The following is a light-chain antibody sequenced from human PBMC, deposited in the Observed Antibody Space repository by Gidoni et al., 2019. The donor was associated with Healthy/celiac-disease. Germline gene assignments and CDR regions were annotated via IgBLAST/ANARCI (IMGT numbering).Light chain of an antibody. CDR1: GSNIGSNT. V-gene: IGLV1-44*01. CDR3: AAWDDSLNGPL. CDR2: SNN. Sequence: QSVLTQPPSASGTPGPRVTISCSGSGSNIGSNTVNWYQQLPGTAPKPLIYSNNQRPSGVPDRFSGSKSGTSASLAISGLQSEDEADYYCAAWDDSLNGPLFGGGTKLTVL. J-gene: IGLJ3*02.